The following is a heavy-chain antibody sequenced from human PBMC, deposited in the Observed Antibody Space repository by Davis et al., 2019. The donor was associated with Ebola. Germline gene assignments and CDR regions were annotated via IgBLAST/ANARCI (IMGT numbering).Heavy chain of an antibody. D-gene: IGHD3-10*01. CDR2: IFPLFGIP. CDR1: GGAFSSYI. V-gene: IGHV1-69*10. J-gene: IGHJ4*02. CDR3: AIAASGNFYFDY. Sequence: SVKVSCKASGGAFSSYIVSWVRQAPGQGLVWMGGIFPLFGIPKYVQKFQGRVTFTADKSTSTAYLELSSLRSEDTAVYYCAIAASGNFYFDYWGQGSLVTVSS.